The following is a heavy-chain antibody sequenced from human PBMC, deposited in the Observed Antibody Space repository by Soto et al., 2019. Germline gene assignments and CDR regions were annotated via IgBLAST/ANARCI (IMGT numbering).Heavy chain of an antibody. J-gene: IGHJ4*02. CDR1: GFTFSNYW. V-gene: IGHV3-74*01. CDR3: VRDSHGDY. Sequence: EVQLVESGGGLVQPGGSLRLSCAGSGFTFSNYWMHWVRQAPGKGLEWVSRIDHDGPTDYADSVRGRFTISRDNAENTLSLQMNSPRPEDTAVYYCVRDSHGDYWGQGTLVTVSS. CDR2: IDHDGPT.